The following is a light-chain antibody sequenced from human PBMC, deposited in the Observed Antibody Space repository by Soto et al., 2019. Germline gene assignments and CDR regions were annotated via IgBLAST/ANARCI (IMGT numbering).Light chain of an antibody. Sequence: DIQMTQSPSSLSASVGDRVTITCRASQSISSYLNWYQQKPGKAPKLLIYAASSLQSGVTSRFSGSGSGTDFTLTISSLQPEDVATDYGQQSYSTPRSFGQGTKVEIK. CDR2: AAS. CDR3: QQSYSTPRS. J-gene: IGKJ1*01. CDR1: QSISSY. V-gene: IGKV1-39*01.